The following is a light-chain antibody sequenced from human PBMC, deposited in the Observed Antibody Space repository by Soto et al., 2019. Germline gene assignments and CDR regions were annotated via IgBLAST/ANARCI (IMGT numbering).Light chain of an antibody. CDR3: CSYAGRSTVI. J-gene: IGLJ2*01. CDR2: EGN. Sequence: QSALTQPASVSGSPGQSITISCTGTSGDIGTYNLVSWYQQYPGRAPKLIIFEGNKRPSGVSSRFSASKSGYTASLAISGLQAEDEADYHCCSYAGRSTVICGGGTKVTAL. V-gene: IGLV2-23*01. CDR1: SGDIGTYNL.